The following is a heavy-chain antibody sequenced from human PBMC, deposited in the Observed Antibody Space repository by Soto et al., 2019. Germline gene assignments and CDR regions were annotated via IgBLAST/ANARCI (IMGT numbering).Heavy chain of an antibody. V-gene: IGHV3-21*01. Sequence: VGSLRLSCAASGFTFSSYSMNWVRQAPGKGLEWVSSISSISSYIYYADSVKGRFTISRDNAKNSLYLQMNSLRAEDTAVHYWARDCKYSYGNDYYYYGMDVWGQGTTVTVSS. J-gene: IGHJ6*02. CDR1: GFTFSSYS. D-gene: IGHD5-18*01. CDR3: ARDCKYSYGNDYYYYGMDV. CDR2: ISSISSYI.